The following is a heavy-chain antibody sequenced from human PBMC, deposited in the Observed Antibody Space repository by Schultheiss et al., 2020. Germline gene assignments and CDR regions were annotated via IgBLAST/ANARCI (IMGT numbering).Heavy chain of an antibody. CDR3: ARRGAGLNWFDP. V-gene: IGHV4-39*01. Sequence: SETLSLTCTVSGGSISSSGYYWGWIRQPPGKALEWIGEINHSGSTNYNPSFKSRVTISVDTSKNQFSLKLSSVTAADTAVFYCARRGAGLNWFDPWGQGTLVTVSS. CDR1: GGSISSSGYY. CDR2: INHSGST. D-gene: IGHD6-13*01. J-gene: IGHJ5*02.